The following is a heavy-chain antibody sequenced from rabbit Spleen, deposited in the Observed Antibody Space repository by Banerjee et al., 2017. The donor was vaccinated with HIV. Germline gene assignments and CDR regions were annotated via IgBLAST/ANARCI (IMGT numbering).Heavy chain of an antibody. CDR3: AGDHAISGYRFNL. CDR1: GFDFSTNYW. V-gene: IGHV1S45*01. CDR2: IYSISGSA. Sequence: QEQLEESGGDLVKPGASLTLTCTASGFDFSTNYWISWVRQAPGKGLEWIGCIYSISGSAYYASWAKGRFTISKTSSTTVTLQMTSLTAADTATYFCAGDHAISGYRFNLWGPGTLVTVS. J-gene: IGHJ4*01. D-gene: IGHD1-1*01.